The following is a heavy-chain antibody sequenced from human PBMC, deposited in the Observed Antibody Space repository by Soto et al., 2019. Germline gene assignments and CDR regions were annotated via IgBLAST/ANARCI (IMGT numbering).Heavy chain of an antibody. CDR3: AKTGPDFWSGYPPGRGY. J-gene: IGHJ4*02. Sequence: GGSLRLSCAASGFTFSSYAMSWVRQAPGKGLEWVSAISGSGGSTYYADSVKGRFTISRDNSKNTLYLQMNSLRAEDTAVYYCAKTGPDFWSGYPPGRGYWGQGTLVTVSS. CDR2: ISGSGGST. CDR1: GFTFSSYA. V-gene: IGHV3-23*01. D-gene: IGHD3-3*01.